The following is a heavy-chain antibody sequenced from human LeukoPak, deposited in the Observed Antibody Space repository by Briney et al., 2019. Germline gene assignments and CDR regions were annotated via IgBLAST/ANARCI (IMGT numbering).Heavy chain of an antibody. CDR3: AKEKDILTGYFTHYAFDI. CDR2: IWYDGSNK. Sequence: PGGSLRLSCAASGFTFSVYGMHWVRQAPGKGLEWVAAIWYDGSNKYYADSVKGRFTISRDNSKNTLYLQMNSLRAEDTAVYYCAKEKDILTGYFTHYAFDIWGQGTMVTVSS. CDR1: GFTFSVYG. J-gene: IGHJ3*02. D-gene: IGHD3-9*01. V-gene: IGHV3-33*06.